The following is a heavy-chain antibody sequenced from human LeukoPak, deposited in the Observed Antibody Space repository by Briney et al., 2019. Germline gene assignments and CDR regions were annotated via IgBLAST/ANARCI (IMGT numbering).Heavy chain of an antibody. J-gene: IGHJ4*02. CDR3: ARDSYYDSSGPSY. D-gene: IGHD3-22*01. CDR2: IYSGGST. Sequence: GGSLRLSCAASGFTVSSNYMSWVRQAPGKGLEWVSVIYSGGSTYYADSVKGRFTISRDNSKNTLYLQMNSLRAEDTAVYYCARDSYYDSSGPSYWGQGTLVTVSS. V-gene: IGHV3-66*01. CDR1: GFTVSSNY.